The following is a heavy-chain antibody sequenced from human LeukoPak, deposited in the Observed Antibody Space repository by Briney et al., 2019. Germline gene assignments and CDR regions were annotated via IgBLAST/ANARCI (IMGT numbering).Heavy chain of an antibody. Sequence: GGSLRLSCAASGFPFSSHGMSWVRQAPGKGLEWVSVIYSSGTTYYTDSMKGRVTISRDNSKNTLYLLMNSLRAEDTAVYYCARVYYHYVWGSYRYDYFDYWGQGSLVTVSS. CDR2: IYSSGTT. D-gene: IGHD3-16*02. J-gene: IGHJ4*02. V-gene: IGHV3-53*01. CDR3: ARVYYHYVWGSYRYDYFDY. CDR1: GFPFSSHG.